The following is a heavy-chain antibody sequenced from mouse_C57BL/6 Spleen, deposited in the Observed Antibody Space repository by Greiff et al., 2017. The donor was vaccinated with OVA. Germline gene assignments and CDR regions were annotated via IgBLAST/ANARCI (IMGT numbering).Heavy chain of an antibody. J-gene: IGHJ4*01. Sequence: EVQLQQSGTVLARPGASVKMSCKTSGYTFTSYWMHWVKQRPGQGLEWIGAIYPGNSDTSYNQKFKGKAKLTAVTSASTAYMELSSLTNEDSAVYYCTRSGGLDYYYAMDYWGQGTSVTVSS. D-gene: IGHD3-1*01. V-gene: IGHV1-5*01. CDR1: GYTFTSYW. CDR3: TRSGGLDYYYAMDY. CDR2: IYPGNSDT.